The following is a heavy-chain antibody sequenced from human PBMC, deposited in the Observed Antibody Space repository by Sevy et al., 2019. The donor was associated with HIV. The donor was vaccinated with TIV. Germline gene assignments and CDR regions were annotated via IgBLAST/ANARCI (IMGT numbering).Heavy chain of an antibody. V-gene: IGHV3-23*01. CDR1: GFTFSSYA. CDR2: ISGSGTTT. D-gene: IGHD3-3*01. Sequence: GGSLGLSCAASGFTFSSYAMSWVRQAPGKGLQWVSVISGSGTTTYYADSVKGRLTISRDNSKNTMYLQMNSLRAEDTAVYYCARRPDFGVVIPTGVMDVWGQGTTVTVSS. CDR3: ARRPDFGVVIPTGVMDV. J-gene: IGHJ6*02.